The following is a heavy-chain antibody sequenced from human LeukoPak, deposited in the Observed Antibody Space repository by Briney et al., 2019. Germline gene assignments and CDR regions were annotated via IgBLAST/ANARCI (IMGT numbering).Heavy chain of an antibody. D-gene: IGHD2-2*01. CDR2: TYYRSTWYN. CDR3: ARRLTQYDCFDP. Sequence: SQTLSLTCAISGDSVSSNSVTWNWIRQSPSRDLEWLGRTYYRSTWYNGYAVSVRGRITVNPDTSKNQFSLHLNSVTPEDTAVYYCARRLTQYDCFDPWGQGILVTVSS. J-gene: IGHJ5*02. V-gene: IGHV6-1*01. CDR1: GDSVSSNSVT.